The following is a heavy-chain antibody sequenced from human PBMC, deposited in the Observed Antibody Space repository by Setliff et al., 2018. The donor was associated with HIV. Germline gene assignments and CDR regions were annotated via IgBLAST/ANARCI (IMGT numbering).Heavy chain of an antibody. Sequence: SETLSLTCTVSGGSISSGGYYWSWIRQSPGKGLEWIGYIYYTGTTSYNPSLKSRVTIQVDTSNNRFSLNLRSATVADTAVYFCARDHELGAFDLWGQGTMVTVSS. CDR3: ARDHELGAFDL. V-gene: IGHV4-61*03. CDR2: IYYTGTT. CDR1: GGSISSGGYY. J-gene: IGHJ3*01. D-gene: IGHD1-26*01.